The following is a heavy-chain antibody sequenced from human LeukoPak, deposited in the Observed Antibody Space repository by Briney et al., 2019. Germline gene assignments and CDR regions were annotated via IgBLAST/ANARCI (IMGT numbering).Heavy chain of an antibody. D-gene: IGHD3-22*01. CDR3: ARVSLPDYYDSSGYFMIGY. J-gene: IGHJ4*02. CDR1: GYTFTGYY. CDR2: ISAYNGNT. Sequence: ASVKVSCKASGYTFTGYYMHWVRQAPGQGLEWMGWISAYNGNTNYAQKLQGRVTMTTDTSTSTAYMELRSLRSDDTAVYYCARVSLPDYYDSSGYFMIGYWGQGTLVTVSS. V-gene: IGHV1-18*04.